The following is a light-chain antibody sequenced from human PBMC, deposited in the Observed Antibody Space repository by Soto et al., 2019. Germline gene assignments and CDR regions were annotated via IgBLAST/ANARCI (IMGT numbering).Light chain of an antibody. CDR1: QGIRND. CDR3: LEHSPDPLT. CDR2: AAS. J-gene: IGKJ1*01. V-gene: IGKV1-17*01. Sequence: DIQMTQFPSSLSASVGDRVTITCRASQGIRNDLGWYQQKPGKAPKRLIYAASSLQSGVPSRFSGSGPGTEFTLAISSLQPGDSATFYCLEHSPDPLTFGQWTKVEIK.